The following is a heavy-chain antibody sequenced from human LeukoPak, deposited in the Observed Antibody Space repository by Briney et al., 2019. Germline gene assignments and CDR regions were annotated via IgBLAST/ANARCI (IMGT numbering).Heavy chain of an antibody. Sequence: PGGSLRLSCVGSGFNFDNYYMSWVRQAPGKGLEWVAVIWYDGSNKYYAESVKGRFTLSRDNSKNTLYLQMNSLRAEDTAVYYCARDRGEHYYYFGMDVWGQGTTVTVSS. CDR3: ARDRGEHYYYFGMDV. V-gene: IGHV3-33*08. J-gene: IGHJ6*02. CDR2: IWYDGSNK. D-gene: IGHD1-1*01. CDR1: GFNFDNYY.